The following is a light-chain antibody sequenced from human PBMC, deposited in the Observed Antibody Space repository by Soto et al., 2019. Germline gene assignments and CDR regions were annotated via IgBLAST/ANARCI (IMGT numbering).Light chain of an antibody. J-gene: IGKJ4*01. V-gene: IGKV1-5*03. Sequence: DIQMTQSPSTLSASVGDSVSITCRASQSIHIWLAWYQQKPGKAPKLLIYKASNLQNGVPSRFSGSGSGTEFTPTISSLQPDDFANYYCHQYSTSPLTFGGGTKVEIK. CDR2: KAS. CDR1: QSIHIW. CDR3: HQYSTSPLT.